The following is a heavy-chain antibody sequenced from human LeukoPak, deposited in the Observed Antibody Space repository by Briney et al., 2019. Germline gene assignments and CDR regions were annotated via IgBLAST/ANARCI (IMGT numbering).Heavy chain of an antibody. CDR1: GFTFSSYS. CDR2: ISSSSSTI. Sequence: VGSLRLSCAASGFTFSSYSMNWVRQAPGKGLEWVSYISSSSSTIYYADSVKGRFTISRDNAKNSLYLQMNSLRAEDTAVYYCASLLPVTTGDNWFDPWGQGTLVTVSS. CDR3: ASLLPVTTGDNWFDP. D-gene: IGHD1-1*01. J-gene: IGHJ5*02. V-gene: IGHV3-48*01.